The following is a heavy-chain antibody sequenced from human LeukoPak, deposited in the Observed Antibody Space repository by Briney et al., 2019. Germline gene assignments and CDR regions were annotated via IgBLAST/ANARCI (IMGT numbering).Heavy chain of an antibody. V-gene: IGHV3-23*01. Sequence: PGGSLRLSCVASGFTFSNYAMSWVRRAPGKGLELVSGIYGSDDKTVYGDAVKGRFTISRDNSKNTLYLQMNILRADDTAVYYCAKTQGYYDAWGQGALVTVSS. CDR2: IYGSDDKT. D-gene: IGHD2-15*01. CDR3: AKTQGYYDA. J-gene: IGHJ5*02. CDR1: GFTFSNYA.